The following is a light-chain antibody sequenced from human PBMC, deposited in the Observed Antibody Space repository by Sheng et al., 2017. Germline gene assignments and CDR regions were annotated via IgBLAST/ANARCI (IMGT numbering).Light chain of an antibody. Sequence: SFELTQPPSVSVSRGQTAKIACSGEKLGEKYVCWYQQMPGQSPVLLMYLDNKRPSGIPDRFSGSNSGNTATLTIRGTQAMDEADYYCQAWDSTTGVFGGGTRLTVL. CDR1: KLGEKY. V-gene: IGLV3-1*01. J-gene: IGLJ2*01. CDR3: QAWDSTTGV. CDR2: LDN.